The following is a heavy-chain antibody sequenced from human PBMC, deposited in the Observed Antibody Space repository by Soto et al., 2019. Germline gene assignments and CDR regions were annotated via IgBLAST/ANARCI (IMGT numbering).Heavy chain of an antibody. CDR2: VHYSGNT. CDR1: GGSIRSGDYY. Sequence: QIQLHESVPGLVKPSQTLSLTCTVSGGSIRSGDYYWSWIRQTPERGLEWCGYVHYSGNTFYNPSLKSRATISLDTSRNQFSLNLSSVTAADSAVYYCAREIMAADHFDYWGQGALVTVSS. D-gene: IGHD6-13*01. J-gene: IGHJ4*02. V-gene: IGHV4-30-4*01. CDR3: AREIMAADHFDY.